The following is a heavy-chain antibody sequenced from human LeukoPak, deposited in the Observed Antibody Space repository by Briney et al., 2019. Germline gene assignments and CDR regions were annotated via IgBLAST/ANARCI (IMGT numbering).Heavy chain of an antibody. V-gene: IGHV4-59*08. D-gene: IGHD6-13*01. CDR1: GGSISSYY. CDR2: IYYSGST. CDR3: ARHVRAAGTAHYYYGMDV. Sequence: SETLSLTCTVSGGSISSYYWSWIRQPPGKGLEWIGYIYYSGSTNYTPSLKSRVTISVDTSKNQFSLKLSSVTAADTAVYYCARHVRAAGTAHYYYGMDVWGQGTTVTVSS. J-gene: IGHJ6*02.